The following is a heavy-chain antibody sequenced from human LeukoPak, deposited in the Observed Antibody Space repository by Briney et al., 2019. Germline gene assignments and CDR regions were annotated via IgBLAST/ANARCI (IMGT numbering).Heavy chain of an antibody. J-gene: IGHJ6*03. V-gene: IGHV4-4*08. Sequence: SETLSLTCTVSGGSISSYYWSWIRQPPGKGLEWIGHISTSGRTSYSPSLKSRVTISVDTSKNQFSLKMSSVSAAGTAVFYCARGLHGYTYGYVPWELYYYMDVWGKGTTVTISS. D-gene: IGHD5-18*01. CDR3: ARGLHGYTYGYVPWELYYYMDV. CDR1: GGSISSYY. CDR2: ISTSGRT.